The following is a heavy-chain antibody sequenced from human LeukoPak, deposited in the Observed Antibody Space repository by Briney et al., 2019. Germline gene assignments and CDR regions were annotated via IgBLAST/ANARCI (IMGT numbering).Heavy chain of an antibody. D-gene: IGHD6-13*01. CDR1: GFAFISSE. CDR2: ISTSNSYI. CDR3: ARVSSSWYLAFDY. V-gene: IGHV3-21*04. Sequence: PGGSLRLSCAASGFAFISSEMNWVRQAPGKGLEWVSSISTSNSYIYYADSVKGRFTISRDNAKNSLYLQMNSLRAEDTAVYYCARVSSSWYLAFDYWGQGTLVTVSS. J-gene: IGHJ4*02.